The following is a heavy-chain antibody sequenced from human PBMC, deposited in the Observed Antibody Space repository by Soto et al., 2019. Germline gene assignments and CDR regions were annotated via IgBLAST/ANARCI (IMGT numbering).Heavy chain of an antibody. D-gene: IGHD3-10*01. CDR3: AREANSGPRRFDY. CDR1: GGSISSYH. Sequence: QVQLQESGPGLVKPSETLSLTCTVSGGSISSYHWSWIRQPPGKGLEWIGYIYYSGSTNYNPSLKSRVTISVDTSKNQFSLKLSSVTAADTAVYYCAREANSGPRRFDYWGQGTLVTVSS. V-gene: IGHV4-59*01. J-gene: IGHJ4*02. CDR2: IYYSGST.